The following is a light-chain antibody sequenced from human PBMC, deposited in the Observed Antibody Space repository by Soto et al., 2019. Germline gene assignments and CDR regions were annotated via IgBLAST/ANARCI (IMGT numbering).Light chain of an antibody. V-gene: IGLV2-14*01. CDR1: SSDVGAYNY. CDR2: EVT. J-gene: IGLJ3*02. CDR3: CSYTDNTTPV. Sequence: QSALTQPASVSGSPGQSITISCTGTSSDVGAYNYVSWYQHHPGKVPKLLIYEVTNRPSGVSDRFSGSKSGNTASLTISGLQAEDEADYYCCSYTDNTTPVFGGGTKLTVL.